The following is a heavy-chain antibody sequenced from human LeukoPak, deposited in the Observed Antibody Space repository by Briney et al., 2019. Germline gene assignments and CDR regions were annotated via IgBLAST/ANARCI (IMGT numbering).Heavy chain of an antibody. D-gene: IGHD3-16*01. V-gene: IGHV4-34*01. CDR1: GGSFSGYY. Sequence: PSETLSLTCAVYGGSFSGYYWIWIRQPPGKGLEWIGEINHSGSTNYNPSLKSRVTISVDTSKNQFSLKLSSVTAADTAVYYCARLGGLRRFDYWGEGTLVTVSS. J-gene: IGHJ4*02. CDR3: ARLGGLRRFDY. CDR2: INHSGST.